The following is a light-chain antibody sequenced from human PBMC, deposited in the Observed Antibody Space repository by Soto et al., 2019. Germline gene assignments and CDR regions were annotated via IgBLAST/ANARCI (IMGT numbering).Light chain of an antibody. J-gene: IGLJ2*01. CDR3: HSYDSRLSGSKVV. V-gene: IGLV1-40*01. CDR1: SSNFGAGYD. CDR2: GNG. Sequence: QSVLTQPPSVSGAPGQSVTISCTGSSSNFGAGYDVHWYQQLPGTAPKLLIYGNGNRPSGVPDRFSGSKSGTSASLAITGLHAEDEADYYCHSYDSRLSGSKVVFGGGTKRTVL.